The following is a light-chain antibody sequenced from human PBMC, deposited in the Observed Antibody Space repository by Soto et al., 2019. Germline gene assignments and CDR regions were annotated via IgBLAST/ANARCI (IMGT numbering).Light chain of an antibody. V-gene: IGKV2-30*01. J-gene: IGKJ4*01. CDR2: KVY. CDR1: QSLVYSDGNTY. CDR3: MQGTYWPRLT. Sequence: DVVMTQSPLSLPVTLGQPASISCRSSQSLVYSDGNTYLNWFHQRPGQSPRRLIYKVYNRDSGVPDRFSGSGSGTDFTLKISRVEGEDVGVYYCMQGTYWPRLTFGGGTKVEIK.